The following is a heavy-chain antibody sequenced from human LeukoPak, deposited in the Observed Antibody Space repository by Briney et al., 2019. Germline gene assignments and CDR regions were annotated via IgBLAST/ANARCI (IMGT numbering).Heavy chain of an antibody. D-gene: IGHD3-22*01. CDR1: GFTFSSYA. V-gene: IGHV3-23*01. CDR2: ISSSGGST. CDR3: ARDLGQYYDTSDNWFDP. Sequence: PGGSLRLSCAASGFTFSSYAMSWVRQAPEKGLEWVSTISSSGGSTYYADSVKGRFTISRDNAKNTLNLQMNSLRAEDTAVYYCARDLGQYYDTSDNWFDPWGQGTLVTVSS. J-gene: IGHJ5*02.